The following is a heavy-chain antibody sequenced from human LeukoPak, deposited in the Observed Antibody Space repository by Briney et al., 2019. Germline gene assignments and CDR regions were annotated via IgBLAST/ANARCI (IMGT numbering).Heavy chain of an antibody. V-gene: IGHV4-34*01. CDR1: GGSFSGYY. Sequence: SETLSLTCAVYGGSFSGYYWSWIRQPPGKGLEWIGEINHSGSPNYNPSLKSRVTISVDTSKNQFSLKLSSVTAADTAVYYCASRLAVAGPLDYWGQGTLVTVSS. CDR2: INHSGSP. CDR3: ASRLAVAGPLDY. J-gene: IGHJ4*02. D-gene: IGHD6-19*01.